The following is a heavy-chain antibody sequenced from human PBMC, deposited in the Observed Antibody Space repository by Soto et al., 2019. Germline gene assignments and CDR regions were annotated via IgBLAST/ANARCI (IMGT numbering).Heavy chain of an antibody. Sequence: EVQLVESGGGLAQPGWSRRLSCAASGFNFDDHAMHWVRQTPGKGLEWVSGISWNSVTINYADSIKGRFTISRDKAKRTLYLQMNKLRPADTAMYFCVRSSGSQPRAGWFDPWGQGTLVTVS. CDR2: ISWNSVTI. D-gene: IGHD1-26*01. CDR3: VRSSGSQPRAGWFDP. V-gene: IGHV3-9*01. J-gene: IGHJ5*02. CDR1: GFNFDDHA.